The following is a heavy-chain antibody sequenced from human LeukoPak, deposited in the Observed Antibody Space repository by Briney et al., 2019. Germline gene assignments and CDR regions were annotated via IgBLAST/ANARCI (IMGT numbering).Heavy chain of an antibody. J-gene: IGHJ4*02. V-gene: IGHV4-39*01. D-gene: IGHD3-16*02. Sequence: SGTLSLTCTVSGYSISSSSYYWGWIRQPPGKGLEWIGSIYDSRSTYSNPSLKRLTIICVDSYKKQFSLKLSFRTAAATAVYYCARRGGMITFGGVIVPYYFDYWGQGTLVTVSS. CDR3: ARRGGMITFGGVIVPYYFDY. CDR1: GYSISSSSYY. CDR2: IYDSRST.